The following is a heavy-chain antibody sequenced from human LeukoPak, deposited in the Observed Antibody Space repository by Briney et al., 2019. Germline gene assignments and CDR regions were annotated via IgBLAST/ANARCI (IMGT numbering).Heavy chain of an antibody. Sequence: SETLSLTCTVSGGSISSDGLYWSWVRQHPGKGLEWIGYISYSGSTYYNPSLKSRVSVSLDTSKSQFSLKLTSVTAADTAVYFCARGPSYCDFWGQGTLVTVSS. V-gene: IGHV4-31*03. CDR2: ISYSGST. CDR1: GGSISSDGLY. J-gene: IGHJ4*02. CDR3: ARGPSYCDF.